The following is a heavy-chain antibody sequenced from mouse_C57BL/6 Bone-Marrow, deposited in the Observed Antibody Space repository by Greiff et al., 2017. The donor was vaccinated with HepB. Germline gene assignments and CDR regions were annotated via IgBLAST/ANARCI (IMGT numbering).Heavy chain of an antibody. CDR1: GYAFSSSW. D-gene: IGHD1-1*01. Sequence: QVQLQQSGPELVKPGASVKISCKASGYAFSSSWMNWVKQRPGKGLEWIGRIYPGDGDTNYNGKFKGKATLTADKSSSTAYMQLSSLTSEDSAVYFCARGLRYPYYFDYWGQGTTLTVSS. CDR2: IYPGDGDT. CDR3: ARGLRYPYYFDY. V-gene: IGHV1-82*01. J-gene: IGHJ2*01.